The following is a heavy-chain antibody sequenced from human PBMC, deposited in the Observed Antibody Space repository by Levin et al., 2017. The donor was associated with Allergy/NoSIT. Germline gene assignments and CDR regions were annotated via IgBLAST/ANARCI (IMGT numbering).Heavy chain of an antibody. Sequence: GGSLRLSCAASGFSVSSNYMTWVRQAPGKGLEWVSVIYSSGSTYYADSVKGRFTISRDNSKNTLYLQMTSPTAADTAVYYCARPGHCSGGICYNGDAFDVWGQGTMVTVSS. V-gene: IGHV3-53*01. D-gene: IGHD2-15*01. CDR2: IYSSGST. CDR1: GFSVSSNY. CDR3: ARPGHCSGGICYNGDAFDV. J-gene: IGHJ3*01.